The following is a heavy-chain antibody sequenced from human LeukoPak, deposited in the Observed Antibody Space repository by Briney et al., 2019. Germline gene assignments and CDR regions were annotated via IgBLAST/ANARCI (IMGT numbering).Heavy chain of an antibody. V-gene: IGHV6-1*01. Sequence: SQTLSLTCAISGDSVSSNSVTWNWIRQSPSRGLEWLGRTYYRSTWYNDYAVSVRGRITVNPDTSKNQFSLHLNSVTPEDTAVYYCARESYGGYVYTFDYWGQGTLVTVSS. CDR3: ARESYGGYVYTFDY. J-gene: IGHJ4*02. CDR1: GDSVSSNSVT. CDR2: TYYRSTWYN. D-gene: IGHD5-12*01.